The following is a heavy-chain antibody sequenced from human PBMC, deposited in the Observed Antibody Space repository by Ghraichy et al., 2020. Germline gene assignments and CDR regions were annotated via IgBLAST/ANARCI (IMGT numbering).Heavy chain of an antibody. J-gene: IGHJ6*02. CDR1: GFSVRSYS. V-gene: IGHV3-21*01. Sequence: GGSLRLSCAGSGFSVRSYSMNWVRQAPGKGLEWVSYITGSGRYISYVDSVKGRFTVSRDNAQNSLYLQMNSLTDEDTAVFYCARGSTVVRFYNYDGMDVWGQGTMVTVSS. CDR2: ITGSGRYI. CDR3: ARGSTVVRFYNYDGMDV. D-gene: IGHD2-2*01.